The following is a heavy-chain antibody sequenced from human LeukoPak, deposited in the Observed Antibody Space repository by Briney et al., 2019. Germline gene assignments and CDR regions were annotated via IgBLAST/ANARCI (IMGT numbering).Heavy chain of an antibody. Sequence: PSETLSLTCTVSGGSITGYYWNWIRQPPGKGLEWIGYIYYSGSTNYNPSLKSRVTISVDTSKNQFSLKLSSVTAADTAVYYCARGVYYDFWSGYYTDYFDYWGQGTLVTVSS. D-gene: IGHD3-3*01. CDR1: GGSITGYY. CDR3: ARGVYYDFWSGYYTDYFDY. V-gene: IGHV4-59*12. J-gene: IGHJ4*02. CDR2: IYYSGST.